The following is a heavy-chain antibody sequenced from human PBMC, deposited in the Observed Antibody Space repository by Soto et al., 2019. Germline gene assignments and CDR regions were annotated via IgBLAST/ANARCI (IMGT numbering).Heavy chain of an antibody. J-gene: IGHJ4*02. V-gene: IGHV4-4*02. Sequence: SETLSLTCAVSVGSITSSNWWTWVRQPPGKGLEWIGEIYHSGSTNYNPSLKSRVTISVDKSNNQFSLKLSSMTAADTAVYYCARDPPDGDSYFDYWGQGTLVTVSS. CDR1: VGSITSSNW. CDR3: ARDPPDGDSYFDY. D-gene: IGHD4-17*01. CDR2: IYHSGST.